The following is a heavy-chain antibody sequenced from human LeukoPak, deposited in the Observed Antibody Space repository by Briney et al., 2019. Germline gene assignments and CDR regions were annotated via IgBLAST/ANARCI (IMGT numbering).Heavy chain of an antibody. V-gene: IGHV3-23*01. Sequence: GGSLRLSCAASGFTFSSYAMSWVRQAPGKGLEWVSAISGSGGSTYYADSVKGRFTISRDNSKNTLYLQMNSLRAEDTAVYYCAKGVLLRFGESDHDAFDIWGQGTMVTVSS. J-gene: IGHJ3*02. CDR2: ISGSGGST. CDR3: AKGVLLRFGESDHDAFDI. CDR1: GFTFSSYA. D-gene: IGHD3-10*01.